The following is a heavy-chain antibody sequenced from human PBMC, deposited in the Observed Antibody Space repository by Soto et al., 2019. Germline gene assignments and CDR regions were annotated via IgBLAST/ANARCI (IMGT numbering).Heavy chain of an antibody. Sequence: ASVKVSCKTSGYIFTDHLIHWVRQYPGQGLQWVGWVHPDSGGTNVAQAFQDRVTMTADTSITTAYMDLARLRPDDTAIFYCARGAQGFYPVRGIYFYFDHWGQGTPVTVSS. J-gene: IGHJ4*02. V-gene: IGHV1-2*02. CDR3: ARGAQGFYPVRGIYFYFDH. CDR1: GYIFTDHL. D-gene: IGHD3-22*01. CDR2: VHPDSGGT.